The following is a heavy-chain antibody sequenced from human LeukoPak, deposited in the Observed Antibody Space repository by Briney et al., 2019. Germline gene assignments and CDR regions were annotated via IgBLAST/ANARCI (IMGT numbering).Heavy chain of an antibody. CDR1: GGSISSYY. V-gene: IGHV4-59*12. CDR2: IYYSGST. J-gene: IGHJ5*02. D-gene: IGHD3-3*01. Sequence: SETLSLTCTVSGGSISSYYWSWIRQPPGKGLEWIGYIYYSGSTNYNPSLKSRVTISVDTSKNQFSLKLSSVTAADTAVYYCARVRGSSYYDFWSGHNWFDPWGQGTLVTVSS. CDR3: ARVRGSSYYDFWSGHNWFDP.